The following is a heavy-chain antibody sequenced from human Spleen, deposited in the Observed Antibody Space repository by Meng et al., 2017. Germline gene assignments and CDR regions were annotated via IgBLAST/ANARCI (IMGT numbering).Heavy chain of an antibody. CDR1: GGSISTSGYY. Sequence: QPQLQESGPGLVRPSEALSLTCSVSGGSISTSGYYWGWIRQPPGKGLEWIGSIGHSGFTYYTPSLKSRLTISVDTSKSQFSLELTSVTAADTAVYHCLRGSGGSVWGQGTLVTVSS. CDR3: LRGSGGSV. J-gene: IGHJ1*01. D-gene: IGHD3-10*01. V-gene: IGHV4-39*07. CDR2: IGHSGFT.